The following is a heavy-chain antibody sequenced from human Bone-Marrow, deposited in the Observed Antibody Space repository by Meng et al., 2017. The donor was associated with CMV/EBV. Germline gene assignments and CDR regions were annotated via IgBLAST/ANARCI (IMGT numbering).Heavy chain of an antibody. J-gene: IGHJ4*02. D-gene: IGHD6-19*01. V-gene: IGHV1-3*01. CDR3: SRGPYSSGWYGLVDY. CDR2: INPATSNA. CDR1: GYTFPNYA. Sequence: QVQLVQSGAEMKKPGASEKVSCKASGYTFPNYAIHWMRQAPGQRLEWMGLINPATSNAKYSQTFQGRVTITRDTSATTAYMELSDLRSEDTAIYYCSRGPYSSGWYGLVDYWGQGTLVTVSS.